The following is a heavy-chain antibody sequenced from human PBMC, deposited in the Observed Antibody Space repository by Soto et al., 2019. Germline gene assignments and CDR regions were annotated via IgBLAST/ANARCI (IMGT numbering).Heavy chain of an antibody. CDR2: ISWNSGVT. Sequence: EVQLVESGGGLVHPGRSLRLSCAASGFTFGDYAIHWVRQAPGKGLEWVSGISWNSGVTVYADSVRGRFTVFRDNARNSVYLQMNSLRREDTGLYYCVKGSNYYGMDVWGQGNTVTVSS. CDR3: VKGSNYYGMDV. V-gene: IGHV3-9*01. J-gene: IGHJ6*02. CDR1: GFTFGDYA.